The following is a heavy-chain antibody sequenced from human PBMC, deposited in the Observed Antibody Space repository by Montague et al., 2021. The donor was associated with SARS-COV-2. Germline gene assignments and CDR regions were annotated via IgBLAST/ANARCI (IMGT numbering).Heavy chain of an antibody. CDR1: GGSISSSSYY. CDR3: ARAGTPLEMAKIDYYGMDV. Sequence: SETLSLTCTVSGGSISSSSYYWGWIRQPPGKGLEWIGSIYYSGSTYYNPSLKSRVTISVDTSKNQFSLKLSSVTAADTAVYYCARAGTPLEMAKIDYYGMDVWGQGTTVTVSS. V-gene: IGHV4-39*07. J-gene: IGHJ6*02. CDR2: IYYSGST. D-gene: IGHD5-24*01.